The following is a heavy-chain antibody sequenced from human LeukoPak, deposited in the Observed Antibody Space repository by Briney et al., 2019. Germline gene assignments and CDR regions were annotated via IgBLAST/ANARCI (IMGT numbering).Heavy chain of an antibody. CDR1: GYTFTSYD. CDR2: MNPNSGNT. CDR3: ARGVYDILTGYPNIDY. Sequence: ASVKVSCRASGYTFTSYDINWVRQATGQGLEWMGWMNPNSGNTGYAQKFQGRVTMTRNTSISTAYMELGSLRSEDTAVYYCARGVYDILTGYPNIDYWGQGILVTVSS. V-gene: IGHV1-8*01. J-gene: IGHJ4*02. D-gene: IGHD3-9*01.